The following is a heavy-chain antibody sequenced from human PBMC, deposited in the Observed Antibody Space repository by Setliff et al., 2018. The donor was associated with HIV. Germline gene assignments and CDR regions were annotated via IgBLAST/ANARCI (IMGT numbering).Heavy chain of an antibody. D-gene: IGHD1-26*01. CDR2: IIPILGIA. J-gene: IGHJ3*02. CDR1: GGTFSSYA. Sequence: SVKVSCKASGGTFSSYAISWVRQAPGQGLEWMGGIIPILGIANYAQKFQGRVTITADESTSTAYMELSSLRSEDTAVYYCARVGATPIDAFDIWGQGTMVTVS. V-gene: IGHV1-69*10. CDR3: ARVGATPIDAFDI.